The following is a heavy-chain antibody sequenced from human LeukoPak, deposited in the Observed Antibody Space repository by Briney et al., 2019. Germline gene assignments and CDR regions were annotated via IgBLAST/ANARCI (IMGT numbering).Heavy chain of an antibody. D-gene: IGHD1-26*01. CDR1: GYTFTSYG. CDR3: ARDPKVELDLLYGLGAFYH. CDR2: ISGYNGNT. J-gene: IGHJ4*02. Sequence: ASVKVSCKASGYTFTSYGISWVRQAPGQGLEWMGWISGYNGNTNYAQKLQGRVTMTTDTSTSTAYLEVRSLRSDDTAVYYCARDPKVELDLLYGLGAFYHWGQGTLVTVSS. V-gene: IGHV1-18*01.